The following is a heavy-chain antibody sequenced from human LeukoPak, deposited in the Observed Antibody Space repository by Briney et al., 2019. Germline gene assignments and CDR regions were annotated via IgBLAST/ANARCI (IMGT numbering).Heavy chain of an antibody. V-gene: IGHV4-34*01. J-gene: IGHJ4*02. CDR3: ARDTAVAGLYYFDY. D-gene: IGHD6-19*01. CDR1: GGSFSGYY. Sequence: SETLSLTCAVYGGSFSGYYWSWIRQPPGKGLEWIGEISHSGSTNYNPSLKSRVTISVDTSKNQFSLKLSSVTAADTAVYYRARDTAVAGLYYFDYWGQGTLVTVSS. CDR2: ISHSGST.